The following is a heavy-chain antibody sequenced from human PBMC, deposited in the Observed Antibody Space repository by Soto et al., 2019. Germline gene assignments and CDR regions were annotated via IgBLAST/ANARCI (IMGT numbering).Heavy chain of an antibody. Sequence: QVQLLQSGAEVKKPGASVKVSCKASGYRFIGYYMHWVRQAPGQGLEWMAWVNPSSGGTNYAPKFRGRVTVTSDTSTDTAYMEVTRLTSDDTAVYFCAREGQGLDSPTAYSRNFDPWGQGTLITVS. V-gene: IGHV1-2*02. CDR1: GYRFIGYY. CDR3: AREGQGLDSPTAYSRNFDP. D-gene: IGHD3-16*01. J-gene: IGHJ5*02. CDR2: VNPSSGGT.